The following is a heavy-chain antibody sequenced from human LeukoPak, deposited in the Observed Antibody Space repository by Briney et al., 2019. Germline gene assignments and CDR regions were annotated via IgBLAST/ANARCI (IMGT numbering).Heavy chain of an antibody. V-gene: IGHV3-15*01. CDR3: ARERYYYDSSGYNDAFDI. CDR2: IKAKAHGGTI. J-gene: IGHJ3*02. D-gene: IGHD3-22*01. Sequence: GGSLRLSCAASGFTFINAWMAWVRQAPGKGLEWVGRIKAKAHGGTIEYAAPVKGRFTISRDDSKNTLYLQMNSLKTEDTAVYYCARERYYYDSSGYNDAFDIWGQGTMVTVSS. CDR1: GFTFINAW.